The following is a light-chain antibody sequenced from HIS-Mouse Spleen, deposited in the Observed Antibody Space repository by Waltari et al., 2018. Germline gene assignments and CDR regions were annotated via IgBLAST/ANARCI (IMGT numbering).Light chain of an antibody. CDR2: RNN. CDR3: AAWDDSLSGYV. J-gene: IGLJ1*01. Sequence: QSVLTQPPSASGTPGQRVTISCSGSSSNIGSNYVYWYQQHPGTAPKLLIYRNNQRPSGVSYRFSGSKSGTSASLAISGLRSEDEADYYCAAWDDSLSGYVFGTGTKVTVL. V-gene: IGLV1-47*01. CDR1: SSNIGSNY.